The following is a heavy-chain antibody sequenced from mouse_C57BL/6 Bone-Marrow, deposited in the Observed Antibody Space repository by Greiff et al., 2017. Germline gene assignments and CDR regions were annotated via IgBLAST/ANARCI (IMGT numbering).Heavy chain of an antibody. J-gene: IGHJ2*01. CDR2: ISSGGSYT. CDR3: ARHYYCVSSLYFDY. CDR1: GFTFSSYG. Sequence: EVKLLESGGDLVKPGGSLKLSCAASGFTFSSYGMSWVRQTPDKRLEWVATISSGGSYTYYPDSVKGRFTIARNNANNTFYLQVGSLKSRDTAMDYCARHYYCVSSLYFDYWGQGTTLTVSS. D-gene: IGHD1-1*01. V-gene: IGHV5-6*01.